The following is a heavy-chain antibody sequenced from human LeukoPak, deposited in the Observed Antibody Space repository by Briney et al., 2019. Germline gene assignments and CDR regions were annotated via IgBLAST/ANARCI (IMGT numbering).Heavy chain of an antibody. D-gene: IGHD2-15*01. CDR1: GFTFSSYS. V-gene: IGHV3-23*01. CDR2: ISGNGGIT. J-gene: IGHJ4*02. CDR3: AQGGSGYCSGGSCLLIH. Sequence: GGSLRLSCAASGFTFSSYSMNWVRQTPGKGLEWVSSISGNGGITYYADSVKGRFTISRDNSKNSLYLQMNSLRVDDTAVHYCAQGGSGYCSGGSCLLIHWGQGTLVTVSS.